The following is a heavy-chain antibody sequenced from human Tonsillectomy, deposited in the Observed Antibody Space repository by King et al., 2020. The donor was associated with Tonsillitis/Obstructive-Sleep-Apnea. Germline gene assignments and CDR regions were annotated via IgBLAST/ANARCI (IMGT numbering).Heavy chain of an antibody. CDR1: GGPISSYY. D-gene: IGHD3-3*01. CDR2: IYYSGST. J-gene: IGHJ4*02. CDR3: ARVRGNDFWSGYLGEYYFDY. V-gene: IGHV4-59*01. Sequence: QLQESGPGLVKPSETLSLTCTVSGGPISSYYWSWFRQPPGKGLGWIGYIYYSGSTNYNPSLKRRGTISVDTSKNQFSLKLSSVTAADTAVYYCARVRGNDFWSGYLGEYYFDYWGQGTLVTVSS.